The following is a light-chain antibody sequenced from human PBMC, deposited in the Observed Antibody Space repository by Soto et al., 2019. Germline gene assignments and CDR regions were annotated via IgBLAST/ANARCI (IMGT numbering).Light chain of an antibody. Sequence: EVMLTQSPGALSLTPGQRASLSCRAGKSIRSNYLAWYQQRPGQAPRLLIYGASSRATGIPDRFSGGGSGTDFSLTISRLDTEDFSGYYCQQYGSSPLTFGGGTKVDIK. V-gene: IGKV3-20*01. J-gene: IGKJ4*01. CDR2: GAS. CDR1: KSIRSNY. CDR3: QQYGSSPLT.